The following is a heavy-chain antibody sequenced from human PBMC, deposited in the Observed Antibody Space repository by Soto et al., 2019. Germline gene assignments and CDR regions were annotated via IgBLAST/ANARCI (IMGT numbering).Heavy chain of an antibody. D-gene: IGHD2-15*01. V-gene: IGHV4-39*01. CDR2: IYYSGST. CDR1: GGSISSSSYY. CDR3: ARRGYCSGGSCYPKYYYYYGMDV. J-gene: IGHJ6*02. Sequence: SETLSLTCTVSGGSISSSSYYWGWIRQPPGKGLEWIGSIYYSGSTDYNPSLKSRVTISVDTSKNQFSLKLSSVTAADTAVYYCARRGYCSGGSCYPKYYYYYGMDVWGQGTTVTVSS.